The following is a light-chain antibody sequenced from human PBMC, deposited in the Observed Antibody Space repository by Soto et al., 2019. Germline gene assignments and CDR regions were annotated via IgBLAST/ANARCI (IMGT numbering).Light chain of an antibody. V-gene: IGKV3-11*01. J-gene: IGKJ5*01. Sequence: ILLPQSPAPLSLSPGERATLSCRASQTITTYLAWYQQKPGQPPRLLIYGASNRATGIPARFSGSGSGTDFTLTISNLEPEDFAVYYCQQRSNWPANFGQGTRLDI. CDR1: QTITTY. CDR2: GAS. CDR3: QQRSNWPAN.